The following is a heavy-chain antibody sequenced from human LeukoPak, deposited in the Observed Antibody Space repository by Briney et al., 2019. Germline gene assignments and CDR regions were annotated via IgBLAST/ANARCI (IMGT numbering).Heavy chain of an antibody. Sequence: SETLSLTCTASGGSISSYYWSWIRQPPGKGLEWIGYIYYSGSTNYNPSLKSRVTTSVDTSKNQFSLKLSSVTDADTAVYYCASTSSSWYNYYYYYMDVWGKGTTVTVSS. D-gene: IGHD6-13*01. J-gene: IGHJ6*03. V-gene: IGHV4-59*01. CDR2: IYYSGST. CDR3: ASTSSSWYNYYYYYMDV. CDR1: GGSISSYY.